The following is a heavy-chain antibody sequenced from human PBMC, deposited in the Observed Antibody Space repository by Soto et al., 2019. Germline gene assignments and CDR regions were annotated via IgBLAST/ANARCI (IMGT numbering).Heavy chain of an antibody. CDR3: ARDRILRYFDWQKPDAFDI. J-gene: IGHJ3*02. V-gene: IGHV1-18*01. CDR1: GYTFTSYG. CDR2: ISAYNGNT. D-gene: IGHD3-9*01. Sequence: ASLKVSCKASGYTFTSYGISWVRQAPGQGLEWMGWISAYNGNTNYAQKLQGRVTMTTDTSTSTAYMELRSLRSDDTAVYYCARDRILRYFDWQKPDAFDIWGQGTMVTVSS.